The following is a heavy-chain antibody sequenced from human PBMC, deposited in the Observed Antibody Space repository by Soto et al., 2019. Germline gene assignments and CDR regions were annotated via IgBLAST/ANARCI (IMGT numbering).Heavy chain of an antibody. D-gene: IGHD6-19*01. CDR1: GFTFSSYG. CDR2: IWYDGSNK. CDR3: ARDHVGYSSGWWYGMDV. V-gene: IGHV3-33*01. Sequence: QVQLVESGGGVVQPGRSLRLSCAASGFTFSSYGMHWVRQAPGKGLEWVAVIWYDGSNKYYADSVKGRFTISRDNSKNTLYLQMNSLRAEDTAVYDCARDHVGYSSGWWYGMDVWGQGTTVTVSS. J-gene: IGHJ6*02.